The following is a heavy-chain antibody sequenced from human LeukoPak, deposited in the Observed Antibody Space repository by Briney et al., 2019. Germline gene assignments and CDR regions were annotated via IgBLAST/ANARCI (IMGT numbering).Heavy chain of an antibody. CDR1: GFTFSDYA. CDR2: ISKDGSDK. V-gene: IGHV3-30-3*01. CDR3: ARDYRWNYDY. D-gene: IGHD1-7*01. Sequence: GGSLRLSCAASGFTFSDYAMHWVRQAPGKGLEWVAVISKDGSDKYYPGSVRGRFTISRDNSKNTIYLQMDSLRAEDTAIYYCARDYRWNYDYWGQGTLVTVSS. J-gene: IGHJ4*02.